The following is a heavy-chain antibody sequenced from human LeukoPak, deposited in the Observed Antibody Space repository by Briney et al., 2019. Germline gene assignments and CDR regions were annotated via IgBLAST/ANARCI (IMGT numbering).Heavy chain of an antibody. CDR3: ARLKFEYSSSSGTVGFDY. D-gene: IGHD6-6*01. Sequence: SETLSLTCTVSGGSISSGDYYWSWIRQPPGKGLEWIGSIYYSGSTYYNPSLKSRVTISVDTSKNQFSLKLSSVTAADTAVYYCARLKFEYSSSSGTVGFDYWGQGTLVTVSS. V-gene: IGHV4-39*01. CDR1: GGSISSGDYY. CDR2: IYYSGST. J-gene: IGHJ4*02.